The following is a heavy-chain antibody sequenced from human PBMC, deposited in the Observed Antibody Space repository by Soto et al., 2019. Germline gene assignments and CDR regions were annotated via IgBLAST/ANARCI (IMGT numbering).Heavy chain of an antibody. CDR2: INAGNGNT. V-gene: IGHV1-3*01. Sequence: ASVKVSCKASGYTFTSYAMNWVRQAPGQRLEWMGWINAGNGNTKYSQKNQGRDTITRDTSASTAYMELSSLRSEDTAVYYCARGGGWYVWFDPWGQGTLVTVSS. CDR1: GYTFTSYA. D-gene: IGHD6-19*01. J-gene: IGHJ5*02. CDR3: ARGGGWYVWFDP.